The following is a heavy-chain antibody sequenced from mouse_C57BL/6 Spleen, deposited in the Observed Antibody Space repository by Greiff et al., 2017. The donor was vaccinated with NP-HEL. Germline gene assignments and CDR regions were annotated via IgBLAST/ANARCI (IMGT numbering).Heavy chain of an antibody. CDR3: ARQDDGYSHWYFDV. Sequence: EVKLVESGGGLVKPGGSLKLSCAASGFTFSSYTMSWVRQTPEKRLAWVATISGGGGNTYYPDSVKGRFPISRDNAKNTLYLQMSSLRSEDTALYYCARQDDGYSHWYFDVWGTGTTVTVSS. CDR1: GFTFSSYT. CDR2: ISGGGGNT. V-gene: IGHV5-9*01. D-gene: IGHD2-3*01. J-gene: IGHJ1*03.